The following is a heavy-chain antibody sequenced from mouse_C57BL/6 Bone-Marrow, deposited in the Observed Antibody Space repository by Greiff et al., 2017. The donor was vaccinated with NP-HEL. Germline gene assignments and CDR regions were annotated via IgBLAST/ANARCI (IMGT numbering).Heavy chain of an antibody. CDR1: GFTFSSYA. D-gene: IGHD2-3*01. V-gene: IGHV5-4*03. J-gene: IGHJ4*01. CDR2: ISDGGSYT. Sequence: EVKLMESGGGLVKPGGSLKLSCAASGFTFSSYAMSWVRQTPEKRLEWVATISDGGSYTYYPDNVKGRFTISRDNAKNNLYLQMSHLKSEDTAMYYCARGFDGYFYAMDYWGQGTSVTVSS. CDR3: ARGFDGYFYAMDY.